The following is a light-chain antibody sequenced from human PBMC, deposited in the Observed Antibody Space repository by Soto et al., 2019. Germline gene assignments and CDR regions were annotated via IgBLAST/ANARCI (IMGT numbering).Light chain of an antibody. Sequence: QSALTQPASVSGSPGQSINISCTGTSSDVGGYSYVSWYQQHPGKAPKLMIYEVSNRPSGVSNRFSGSKSGNTASLTISGLQAEDEADYYCSSYTSSSSWVFGGGTKLTVL. CDR3: SSYTSSSSWV. J-gene: IGLJ3*02. V-gene: IGLV2-14*01. CDR1: SSDVGGYSY. CDR2: EVS.